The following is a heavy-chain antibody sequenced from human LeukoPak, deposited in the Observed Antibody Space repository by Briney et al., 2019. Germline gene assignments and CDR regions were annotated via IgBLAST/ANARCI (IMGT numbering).Heavy chain of an antibody. V-gene: IGHV3-7*04. CDR3: ARVEHAYYYYYMDV. D-gene: IGHD2-21*01. J-gene: IGHJ6*03. CDR2: IKQDGSEK. CDR1: GFTFSSYW. Sequence: GGSLRLSCAASGFTFSSYWMSWVRQAPGKGLEWVANIKQDGSEKYYVDSVKGRFTISRDNAKNSLYLQMNSLRAEDTAVYYCARVEHAYYYYYMDVWGKGTTVTVSS.